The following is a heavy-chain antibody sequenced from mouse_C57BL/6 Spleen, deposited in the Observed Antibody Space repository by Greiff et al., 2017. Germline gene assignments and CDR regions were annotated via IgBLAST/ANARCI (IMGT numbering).Heavy chain of an antibody. Sequence: EVKLMESGEGLVKPGGSLKPSCAASGFTFSSYAMSWVRQTPEKRLEWVAYISSGGDYIYYADTVKGRFTISRDNARNTLYLQMSSLKSEDTAMYYCTRADYASYYFDYWGQGTTLTVSS. CDR2: ISSGGDYI. D-gene: IGHD1-1*02. J-gene: IGHJ2*01. CDR1: GFTFSSYA. V-gene: IGHV5-9-1*02. CDR3: TRADYASYYFDY.